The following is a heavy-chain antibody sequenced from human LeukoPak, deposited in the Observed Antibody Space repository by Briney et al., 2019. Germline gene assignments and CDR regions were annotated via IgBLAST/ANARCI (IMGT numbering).Heavy chain of an antibody. CDR2: INPNSGGT. V-gene: IGHV1-2*02. J-gene: IGHJ4*02. D-gene: IGHD4-23*01. CDR1: GYTFTGYY. CDR3: ARGMTTVVTPGVY. Sequence: ASLKVSCKASGYTFTGYYMHRVRQAPGQGLEWMGWINPNSGGTNYAQKFQGRVTMTRDTSISTAYMQLSRLRSDDTAVYYCARGMTTVVTPGVYWGQGTLVTVSS.